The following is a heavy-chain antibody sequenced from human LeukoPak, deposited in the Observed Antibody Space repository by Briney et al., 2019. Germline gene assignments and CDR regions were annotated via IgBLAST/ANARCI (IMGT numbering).Heavy chain of an antibody. CDR3: ASVEMATSYFDY. CDR1: GGSFSGYY. D-gene: IGHD5-24*01. V-gene: IGHV4-34*01. CDR2: ISPSGSP. Sequence: SETLSLTCAVSGGSFSGYYWSWIRQPPGERLEWIGEISPSGSPNYTLSLKSRVTMSVDTSKNQFSLKLSSVTAADTAVYYCASVEMATSYFDYWGQGTLVTVSS. J-gene: IGHJ4*02.